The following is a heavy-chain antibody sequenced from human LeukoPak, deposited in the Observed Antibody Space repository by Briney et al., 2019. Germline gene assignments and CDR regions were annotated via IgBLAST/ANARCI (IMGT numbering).Heavy chain of an antibody. D-gene: IGHD6-19*01. V-gene: IGHV4-4*07. CDR3: ASSSGYYLFDY. Sequence: SETLSLTCTVSGGSISGYYWSWIRQPAGKGLEWLGRTYSSGSTNYNPSLKSRVTVSVDTSKNQFSLKVRSMTAADTAVYFCASSSGYYLFDYWGQGILVTVSP. CDR2: TYSSGST. J-gene: IGHJ4*02. CDR1: GGSISGYY.